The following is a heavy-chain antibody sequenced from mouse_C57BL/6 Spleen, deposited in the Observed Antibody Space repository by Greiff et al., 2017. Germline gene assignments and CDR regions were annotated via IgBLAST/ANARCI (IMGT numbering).Heavy chain of an antibody. CDR3: ARDNGNYSWFAY. CDR2: IHPNSGST. V-gene: IGHV1-64*01. Sequence: QVQLQQPGAELVKPGASVKLSCKASGYTFTSYWMHWVKQRPGQGLEWIGMIHPNSGSTNYNEKFKSKATLTVDKSSSTAYMQLSSLTSEDSAVYYCARDNGNYSWFAYWGQGTLVTVSA. J-gene: IGHJ3*01. D-gene: IGHD2-1*01. CDR1: GYTFTSYW.